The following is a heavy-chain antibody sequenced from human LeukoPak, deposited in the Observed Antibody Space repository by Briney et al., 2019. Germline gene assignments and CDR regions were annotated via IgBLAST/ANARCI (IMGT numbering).Heavy chain of an antibody. J-gene: IGHJ4*02. V-gene: IGHV4-34*01. CDR2: INHSGST. Sequence: SETLSLTCAVYGGSFSGYYWSWIRQPPGKGLEWIGEINHSGSTNYNPSLKSRVTISVDTSKNQFSLKLSSVTAADTAVYYCARSYYFDYWGQGTLVTVSS. CDR1: GGSFSGYY. CDR3: ARSYYFDY.